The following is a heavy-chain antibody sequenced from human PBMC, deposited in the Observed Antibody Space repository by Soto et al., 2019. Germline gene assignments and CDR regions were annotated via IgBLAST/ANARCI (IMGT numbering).Heavy chain of an antibody. CDR3: ASLTTLIAAPFGFDY. CDR2: INPSGGST. CDR1: GYTFTSYY. D-gene: IGHD6-13*01. J-gene: IGHJ4*02. Sequence: ASVKVSCKASGYTFTSYYMHWVRQAPGQGLEWMGIINPSGGSTSYAQKFQGRVTMTRDTSTSTVYMELSSLRSEDTAVYYCASLTTLIAAPFGFDYWGQGTLVTVYS. V-gene: IGHV1-46*01.